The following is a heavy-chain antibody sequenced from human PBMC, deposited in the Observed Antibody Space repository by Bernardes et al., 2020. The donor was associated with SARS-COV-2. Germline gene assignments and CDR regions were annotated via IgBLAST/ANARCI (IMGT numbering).Heavy chain of an antibody. Sequence: GGSLRLSCAASGFTFSSYGMHWVRQAPGKGLEWVAVISYDGSNKYYADSVKGRFTISRDNSKNTLYLQMNSLRAEDTAVYYCAKVPYSGSHFDYWGQGTLVTVSS. V-gene: IGHV3-30*18. D-gene: IGHD1-26*01. CDR1: GFTFSSYG. CDR2: ISYDGSNK. J-gene: IGHJ4*02. CDR3: AKVPYSGSHFDY.